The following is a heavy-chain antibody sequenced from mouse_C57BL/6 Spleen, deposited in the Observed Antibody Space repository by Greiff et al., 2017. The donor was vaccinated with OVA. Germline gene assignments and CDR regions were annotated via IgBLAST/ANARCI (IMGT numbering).Heavy chain of an antibody. D-gene: IGHD1-1*01. J-gene: IGHJ1*03. Sequence: DVMLVESGGGLVQPKGSLKLSCAASGFTFNTYAMHWVRQAPGKGLEWVARIRSKSSNYATYYADSVKDRFTISRDDSQSMLYLQMNNLKTEDTAMYYCVRDKYYGSSYGYFDVWGTGTTVTVSS. CDR1: GFTFNTYA. CDR3: VRDKYYGSSYGYFDV. V-gene: IGHV10-3*01. CDR2: IRSKSSNYAT.